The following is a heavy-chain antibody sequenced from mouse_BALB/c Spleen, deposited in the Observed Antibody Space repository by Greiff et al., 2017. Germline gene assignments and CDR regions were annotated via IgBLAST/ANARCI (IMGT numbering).Heavy chain of an antibody. Sequence: DVKLVESGGGLVKPGGSLKLSCAASGFTFSSFGMHWVRQAPEKGLEWVAYISSGSSTIYYADTVKGRFTISRDNPKNTLFLQMTSLRSEDTAMYYCARMDLAMDYWGQGTSVTVSS. J-gene: IGHJ4*01. CDR1: GFTFSSFG. V-gene: IGHV5-17*02. CDR3: ARMDLAMDY. CDR2: ISSGSSTI.